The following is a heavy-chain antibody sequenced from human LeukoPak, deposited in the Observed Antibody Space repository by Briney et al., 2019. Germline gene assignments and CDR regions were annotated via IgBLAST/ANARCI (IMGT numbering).Heavy chain of an antibody. CDR1: GGSFSGYY. V-gene: IGHV4-34*01. D-gene: IGHD2-2*01. CDR2: INHSGSN. J-gene: IGHJ4*02. Sequence: PSETLSLTCAVYGGSFSGYYWSWIRQHPGKGLEWIGEINHSGSNNYNPSLKSRVTISVDTSKNQFSLKPSPVTAADTAVYYCARGVGYCSSTSCKRDYWGQGTLVTAS. CDR3: ARGVGYCSSTSCKRDY.